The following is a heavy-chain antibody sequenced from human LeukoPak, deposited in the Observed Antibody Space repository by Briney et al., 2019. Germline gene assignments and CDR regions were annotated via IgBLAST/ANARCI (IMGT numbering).Heavy chain of an antibody. D-gene: IGHD1-14*01. CDR2: ISSSSTYI. CDR1: GFSFSTYY. J-gene: IGHJ4*02. V-gene: IGHV3-21*01. Sequence: GGSLRLSCAASGFSFSTYYVNWVRQAPGKGLEWVSCISSSSTYIYYSDSVRGRFAISRDNAKNSLHLQMNSLRAEDTAVYYCVRENHGSFDYWGQGSLVTVSS. CDR3: VRENHGSFDY.